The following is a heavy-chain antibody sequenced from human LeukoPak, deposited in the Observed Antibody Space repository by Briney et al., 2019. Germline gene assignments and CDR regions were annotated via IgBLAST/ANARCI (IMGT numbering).Heavy chain of an antibody. Sequence: SETLSLTCAVYGGSFSGYYWSWIRQPPGKGLEWIGEINHSGSTNYNPSLKSRVTISVDTSKNQFSLKLSSVTAADTAVYYCARGTRRTYYYGSGSYYNGPQMNWFDPWGQGTLVTVSS. J-gene: IGHJ5*02. D-gene: IGHD3-10*01. CDR2: INHSGST. CDR3: ARGTRRTYYYGSGSYYNGPQMNWFDP. V-gene: IGHV4-34*01. CDR1: GGSFSGYY.